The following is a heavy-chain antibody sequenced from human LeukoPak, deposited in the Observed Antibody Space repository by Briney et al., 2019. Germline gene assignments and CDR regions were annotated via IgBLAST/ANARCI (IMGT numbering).Heavy chain of an antibody. CDR3: ARLGGRITIFGVVTYDAFDI. CDR1: GYTFTSYD. V-gene: IGHV1-8*01. D-gene: IGHD3-3*01. Sequence: ASVKLSCKASGYTFTSYDINWVRQATGQGLEWMGWMNPNSGNTGYAQKFQGRVTMTRNTSKSTAYMELSSLISEDTAVYYCARLGGRITIFGVVTYDAFDIWGQGTMVTVSS. J-gene: IGHJ3*02. CDR2: MNPNSGNT.